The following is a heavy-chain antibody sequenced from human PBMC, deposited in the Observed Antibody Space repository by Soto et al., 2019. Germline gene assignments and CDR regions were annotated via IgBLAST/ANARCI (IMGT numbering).Heavy chain of an antibody. J-gene: IGHJ6*02. D-gene: IGHD3-10*01. CDR1: GFSLTTSGVG. V-gene: IGHV2-5*02. CDR3: AHKSLVPFGMDV. Sequence: QITLKESGPTLVKPTQTLTLTCTFSGFSLTTSGVGVCWIRQPPGKALEWLALIYWDDDKRYSPSLKNRLTITKDTSRNQVVLTLIDLDPVDTATYYCAHKSLVPFGMDVWGQGTTVTVAS. CDR2: IYWDDDK.